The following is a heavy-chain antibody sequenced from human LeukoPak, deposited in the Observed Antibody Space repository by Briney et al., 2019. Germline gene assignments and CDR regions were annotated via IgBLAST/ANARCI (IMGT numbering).Heavy chain of an antibody. CDR2: MSGSSGVI. J-gene: IGHJ4*02. CDR3: AIFGYSSGWYQPDH. CDR1: GFTFSNYA. V-gene: IGHV3-48*02. D-gene: IGHD6-19*01. Sequence: PGGSLRLSCAASGFTFSNYAMNWVRQAPGKGLEWVSYMSGSSGVINYADSAKGRFTISRDNAKNSLYLQMSSLRDEDTAVYYCAIFGYSSGWYQPDHWGQGTLVTVSS.